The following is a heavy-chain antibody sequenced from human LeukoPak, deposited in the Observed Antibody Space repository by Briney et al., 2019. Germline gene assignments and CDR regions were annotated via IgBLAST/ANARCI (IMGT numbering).Heavy chain of an antibody. CDR1: GYTFTSYG. Sequence: ASVNVSCKASGYTFTSYGISWVRQAPGQGLEWMGWISAYNGNTNYAQKLQGRVTMTTDTSTSTAYIELRSLRSDDTAVYYCARVYTVTTRAAGYWGQGTLVTVSS. D-gene: IGHD4-17*01. CDR2: ISAYNGNT. V-gene: IGHV1-18*01. CDR3: ARVYTVTTRAAGY. J-gene: IGHJ4*02.